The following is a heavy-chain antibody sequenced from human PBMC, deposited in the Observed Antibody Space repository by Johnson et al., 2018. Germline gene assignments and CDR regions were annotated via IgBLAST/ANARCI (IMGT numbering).Heavy chain of an antibody. CDR2: ISYSGST. CDR1: GGSISSSRHY. D-gene: IGHD3-22*01. CDR3: VRDRSLMVVFNPDAVDL. V-gene: IGHV4-39*07. Sequence: QVQLQESGPGLVKPSETLSLTCTVSGGSISSSRHYWGWIRQPPGKSLEWIGTISYSGSTYYNPSLKSRVTISLDTSRDQLSLNLISVTAADTAVDYWVRDRSLMVVFNPDAVDLWGQGTLVTVSS. J-gene: IGHJ3*01.